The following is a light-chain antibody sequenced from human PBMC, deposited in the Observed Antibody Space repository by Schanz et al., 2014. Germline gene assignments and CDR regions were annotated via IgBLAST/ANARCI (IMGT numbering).Light chain of an antibody. CDR3: QQSGSSPPVT. CDR2: DAS. V-gene: IGKV3-20*01. Sequence: EIVLTQSPGTLSLSPGERATLSCRASQSVSSSYLAWYQQKPGQAPRLLISDASNRATGVPDRFSGSGSGTDFTLTISRLEREDSAVYFCQQSGSSPPVTFGQGTRLEIK. CDR1: QSVSSSY. J-gene: IGKJ5*01.